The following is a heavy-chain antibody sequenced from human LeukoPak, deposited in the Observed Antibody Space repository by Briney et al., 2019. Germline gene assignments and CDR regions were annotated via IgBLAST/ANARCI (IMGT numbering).Heavy chain of an antibody. CDR1: GFTFSSYA. CDR3: ARDRRPSSWLGVGP. Sequence: GGSLRLSCAASGFTFSSYAMSWVRHAPGKGLEWVSTISGIGGSTYYADSVKGRFTISRDNSKNTLYLQMNSLRAGDTAVYYCARDRRPSSWLGVGPWGQGTLVTVSS. CDR2: ISGIGGST. V-gene: IGHV3-23*01. D-gene: IGHD6-13*01. J-gene: IGHJ5*02.